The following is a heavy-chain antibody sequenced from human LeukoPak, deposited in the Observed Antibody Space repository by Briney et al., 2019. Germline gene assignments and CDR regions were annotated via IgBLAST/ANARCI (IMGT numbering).Heavy chain of an antibody. CDR1: GFTFISYS. D-gene: IGHD5-12*01. Sequence: PGGSQRLSCSASGFTFISYSMTWVRQAPGKGLEWVSSISGNGDSTYYADSVKGRFTISRDNSKDTLYLQMNSLRVDDTAVYYCAGQWLRLGPIDYWGQGTLVSVSS. CDR2: ISGNGDST. J-gene: IGHJ4*02. V-gene: IGHV3-23*01. CDR3: AGQWLRLGPIDY.